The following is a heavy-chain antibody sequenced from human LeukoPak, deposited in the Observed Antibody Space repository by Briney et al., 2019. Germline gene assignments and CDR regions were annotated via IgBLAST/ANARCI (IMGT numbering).Heavy chain of an antibody. CDR2: IKQDGSEK. Sequence: GGSLRLSCAASGFTFSSNWMSWVRQAPGKGLEWVANIKQDGSEKYYVDSVKGRFTISRDNAKNSLYLQMNSLRAEDTAVYYCARDRYEYDSSTYFGCYAWGLGTLVTVSS. J-gene: IGHJ5*02. V-gene: IGHV3-7*01. D-gene: IGHD3-22*01. CDR3: ARDRYEYDSSTYFGCYA. CDR1: GFTFSSNW.